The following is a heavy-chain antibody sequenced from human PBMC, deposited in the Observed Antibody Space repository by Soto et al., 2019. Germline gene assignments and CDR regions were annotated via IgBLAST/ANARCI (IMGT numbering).Heavy chain of an antibody. CDR1: GYTFTSYA. CDR3: ASTVVPAAPYYYYMDG. Sequence: ASVEVSCKASGYTFTSYAMHWVRQAPGQRLEWMGWINAGNGNTKYSQKFQGRVTITRDTSASTAYMELSSLRSEDTAVYYCASTVVPAAPYYYYMDGWGKGTKVTVSS. CDR2: INAGNGNT. J-gene: IGHJ6*03. D-gene: IGHD2-2*01. V-gene: IGHV1-3*01.